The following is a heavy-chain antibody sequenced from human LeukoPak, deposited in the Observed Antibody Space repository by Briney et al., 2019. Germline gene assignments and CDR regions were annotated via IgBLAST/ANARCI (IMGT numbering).Heavy chain of an antibody. CDR2: ISSSGSTI. V-gene: IGHV3-48*03. D-gene: IGHD3-22*01. CDR1: GFTFSCYE. CDR3: AKDSVKYYYDSSGYYYY. J-gene: IGHJ4*02. Sequence: GGSLRLSCAASGFTFSCYEMNWVRQAPGKGLEWVSYISSSGSTIYYADSVKGRFTISRDNAKNSLYLQMNSLRAEDTAVYYCAKDSVKYYYDSSGYYYYWGQGTLVTVSS.